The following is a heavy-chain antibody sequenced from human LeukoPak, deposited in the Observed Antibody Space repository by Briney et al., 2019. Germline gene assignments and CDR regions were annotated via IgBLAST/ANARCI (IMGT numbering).Heavy chain of an antibody. CDR3: AKRLSGGSWSYFDY. Sequence: PGGSLRLSCAASGFTFSTYAMNWVRQAPGKGLEWVSTIGGSGGTTYYADSVKGRFTISRDNSKNSVYLQMNSLRAEDTAVYFCAKRLSGGSWSYFDYCGQGTLVTVSS. V-gene: IGHV3-23*01. CDR1: GFTFSTYA. D-gene: IGHD2-15*01. CDR2: IGGSGGTT. J-gene: IGHJ4*02.